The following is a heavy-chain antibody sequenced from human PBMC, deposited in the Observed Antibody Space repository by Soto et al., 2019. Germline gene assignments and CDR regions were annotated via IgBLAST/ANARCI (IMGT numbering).Heavy chain of an antibody. V-gene: IGHV3-23*01. CDR1: GFTFSSYA. Sequence: GGSLRLSCAASGFTFSSYAMSWVRQAPGKGLEWVSAISGSGGSTYYADSVKGRFTISRDNSKNTLYLQMNSLRAEDTAVYYCAKDGYCSSTSCPQPFYYMDVWGKGTTVTVSS. J-gene: IGHJ6*03. CDR2: ISGSGGST. CDR3: AKDGYCSSTSCPQPFYYMDV. D-gene: IGHD2-2*03.